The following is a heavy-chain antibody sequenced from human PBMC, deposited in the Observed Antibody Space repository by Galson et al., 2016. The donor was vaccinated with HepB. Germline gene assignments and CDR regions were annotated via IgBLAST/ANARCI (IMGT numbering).Heavy chain of an antibody. CDR2: VYITGDT. Sequence: SLRLSCAASGFSVSNTYMTWVRQSPGKGLEWVSVVYITGDTYYADSVKGRFTVSRDTSRNTLYLQMNSLRAEDTAVYFCARDTSVTKGARDYWGQGTLVTVSS. J-gene: IGHJ4*02. CDR3: ARDTSVTKGARDY. D-gene: IGHD4-11*01. CDR1: GFSVSNTY. V-gene: IGHV3-53*01.